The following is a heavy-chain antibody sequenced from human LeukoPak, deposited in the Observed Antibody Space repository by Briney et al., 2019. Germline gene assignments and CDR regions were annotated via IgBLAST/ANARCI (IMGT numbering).Heavy chain of an antibody. CDR2: ISYDGSNI. CDR1: GFTLSTYG. CDR3: ARGDCSGGSCHSGL. Sequence: PGGSLRLSCVASGFTLSTYGMHWVRQAPGKGLEWVAVISYDGSNIYYGDSVKGRFTISRDNSKNTLYLQMNSMRVEDTAVYFCARGDCSGGSCHSGLWGQGTLVTVSS. V-gene: IGHV3-30*03. J-gene: IGHJ4*02. D-gene: IGHD2-15*01.